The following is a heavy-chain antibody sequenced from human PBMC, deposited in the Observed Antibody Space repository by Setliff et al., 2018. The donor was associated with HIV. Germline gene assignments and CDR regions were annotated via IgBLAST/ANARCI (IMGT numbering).Heavy chain of an antibody. V-gene: IGHV4-4*08. CDR1: GGSIGGYY. J-gene: IGHJ3*01. D-gene: IGHD3-10*01. CDR3: ARVRSYGSAYDAFDV. Sequence: SETLSLTCTVSGGSIGGYYWSWIRQPPGTGLEWLGCIYSGGGTNYNPSLESRVTISLDTSKNQFSLRLTSVTAADTAVYYCARVRSYGSAYDAFDVWGPGTMVTVSS. CDR2: IYSGGGT.